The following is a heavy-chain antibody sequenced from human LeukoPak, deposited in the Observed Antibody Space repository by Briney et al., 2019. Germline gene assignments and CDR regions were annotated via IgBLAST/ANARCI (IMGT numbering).Heavy chain of an antibody. J-gene: IGHJ4*02. CDR3: AREPRYYYGSGSSIDY. D-gene: IGHD3-10*01. CDR2: MNPNSGNT. Sequence: ASVKVSCKASGYTFTNYYLHWVRQATGQGLEWMGWMNPNSGNTGYAQKFQGRVTMTRNTSISTAYMELSSLRSEDTAVYYCAREPRYYYGSGSSIDYWGQGTLVTVSS. CDR1: GYTFTNYY. V-gene: IGHV1-8*02.